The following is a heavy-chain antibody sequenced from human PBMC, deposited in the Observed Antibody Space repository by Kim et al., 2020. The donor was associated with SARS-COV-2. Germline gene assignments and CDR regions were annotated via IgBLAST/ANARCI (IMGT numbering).Heavy chain of an antibody. J-gene: IGHJ3*02. D-gene: IGHD2-21*02. CDR3: TTEDLGWGGDCFYDAFDI. Sequence: GGSLRLSCAASGFTFSNAWMSWVRQAPGKGLEWVGRIKSKTDGGTTDYAAPVKGRFTISRDDSKNTLYLQMNSLKTEDTAVYYCTTEDLGWGGDCFYDAFDIWGQGTMVTVSS. V-gene: IGHV3-15*01. CDR1: GFTFSNAW. CDR2: IKSKTDGGTT.